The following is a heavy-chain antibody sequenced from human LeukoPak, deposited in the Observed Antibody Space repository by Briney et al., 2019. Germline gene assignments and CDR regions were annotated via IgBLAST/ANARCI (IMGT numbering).Heavy chain of an antibody. CDR2: TIPIFGTA. J-gene: IGHJ6*03. D-gene: IGHD6-19*01. Sequence: SVKVSCKASGGTFSCYAISWVRQAPGQGLEWMGRTIPIFGTANYAQKFQGRVTITTDESTSTAYMELSSLRSEDTAVYYCARDPYSSGWYSSYYYYYMDVWGKGTTVTVSS. CDR3: ARDPYSSGWYSSYYYYYMDV. V-gene: IGHV1-69*05. CDR1: GGTFSCYA.